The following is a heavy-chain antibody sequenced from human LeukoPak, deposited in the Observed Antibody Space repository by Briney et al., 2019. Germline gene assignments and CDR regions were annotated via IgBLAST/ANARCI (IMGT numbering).Heavy chain of an antibody. J-gene: IGHJ4*02. CDR2: MNPNSGNT. Sequence: ASVKVSCKASGYTFTSYDINWVRQATGQGLEWMGWMNPNSGNTGYAQKFQGRVTMTRNTSISTAYMELSSLGSEDTAVYYCARGSFYGEGFDYWGQGTLVTVSS. D-gene: IGHD4-17*01. V-gene: IGHV1-8*01. CDR1: GYTFTSYD. CDR3: ARGSFYGEGFDY.